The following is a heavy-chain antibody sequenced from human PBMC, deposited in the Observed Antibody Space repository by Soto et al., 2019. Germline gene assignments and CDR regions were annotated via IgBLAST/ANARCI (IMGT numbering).Heavy chain of an antibody. CDR3: ARSMVRGEAAYYYYGMDV. CDR1: GGTFSSYA. CDR2: ISAYNGNT. V-gene: IGHV1-18*01. J-gene: IGHJ6*02. D-gene: IGHD3-10*01. Sequence: QVQLVQSGAEVKKPGSSVKVSCKASGGTFSSYAISWVRQAPGQGLEWMGGISAYNGNTNYAQKLQGRVTMTTDTSTSTAYMELRSLRSDDTAVYYCARSMVRGEAAYYYYGMDVWGQGTPVTVSS.